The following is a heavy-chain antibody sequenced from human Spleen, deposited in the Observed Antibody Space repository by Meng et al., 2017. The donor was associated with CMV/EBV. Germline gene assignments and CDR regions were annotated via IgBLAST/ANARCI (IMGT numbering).Heavy chain of an antibody. CDR3: ARGQGQWLVQTDVFDI. CDR2: ISTYNGNT. J-gene: IGHJ3*02. CDR1: SYAFTSYG. V-gene: IGHV1-18*01. D-gene: IGHD6-19*01. Sequence: ASVKVSCKVSSYAFTSYGISWVRQTPGQGLEWMGWISTYNGNTNYAQNLQGRVTMTADTSTSTAYMEVRSLRSDDTAVYYCARGQGQWLVQTDVFDIWGQGTKVTVSS.